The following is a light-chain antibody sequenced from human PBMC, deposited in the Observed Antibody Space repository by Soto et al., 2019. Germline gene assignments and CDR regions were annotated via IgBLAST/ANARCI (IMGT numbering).Light chain of an antibody. CDR2: DVS. CDR3: QQYNTYLT. V-gene: IGKV1-13*02. Sequence: QMTQSPSSLSSSVGDRFTITCRASQGISSFLAWYQQIPGKVPKLLIYDVSSLQSGVPSRFSGSGSGTEFTLTISSLQPDDFATYYCQQYNTYLTFGQGTKVDIK. CDR1: QGISSF. J-gene: IGKJ1*01.